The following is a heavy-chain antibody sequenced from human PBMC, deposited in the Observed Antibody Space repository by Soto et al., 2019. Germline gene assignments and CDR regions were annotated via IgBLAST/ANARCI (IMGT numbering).Heavy chain of an antibody. D-gene: IGHD3-10*01. CDR3: AKDRHYYGSRSYYAAFDI. CDR1: GFTFSIYG. CDR2: ISYDGSNK. J-gene: IGHJ3*02. Sequence: SLRLSCSASGFTFSIYGIHWVRHAPVKGLEWVAVISYDGSNKYYADSVKGRFTISRDNSKNTLYLQMNSLRAEDTAVYYCAKDRHYYGSRSYYAAFDIWGQGTMVTVSS. V-gene: IGHV3-30*18.